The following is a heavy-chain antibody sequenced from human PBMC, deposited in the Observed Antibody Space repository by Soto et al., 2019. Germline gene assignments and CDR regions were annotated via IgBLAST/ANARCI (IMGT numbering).Heavy chain of an antibody. CDR2: INAGNGNT. CDR3: AREVSPDENWFDP. D-gene: IGHD1-20*01. Sequence: ASVKVSCKASGYTFTSYAMHWVRQAPGQRLEWMGWINAGNGNTKYSQKFQGRVTITRDTSASTAYMELSSLRSEDTAVYYCAREVSPDENWFDPWGQGTLVTVSS. J-gene: IGHJ5*02. CDR1: GYTFTSYA. V-gene: IGHV1-3*01.